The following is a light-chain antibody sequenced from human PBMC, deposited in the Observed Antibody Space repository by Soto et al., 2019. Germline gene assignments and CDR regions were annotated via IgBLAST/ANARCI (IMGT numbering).Light chain of an antibody. CDR2: VEDSGSY. CDR1: SGHSSYI. Sequence: QLVLTQSSSASASLGSSVKLTCTLSSGHSSYIVAWHQQQPGKAPRYLMKVEDSGSYNKGSGVPDRFSGSSSGADRYLTISNLHFEDEADYYCETWDSNTRVFGGGTTLTVL. CDR3: ETWDSNTRV. J-gene: IGLJ3*02. V-gene: IGLV4-60*02.